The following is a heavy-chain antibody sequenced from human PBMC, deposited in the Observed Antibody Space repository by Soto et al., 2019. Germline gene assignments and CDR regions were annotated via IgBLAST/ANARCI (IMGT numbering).Heavy chain of an antibody. J-gene: IGHJ4*02. D-gene: IGHD3-16*02. CDR2: INPSGGST. CDR1: GYTFTSYY. V-gene: IGHV1-46*01. Sequence: GASVKVSCKASGYTFTSYYMHWVRQAPGQGLEWMGIINPSGGSTSYAQKFQGRVTMTRDTSTSTVYMELRSLRSDDTAVYYCARGNYYYIWGSYRPFDYWGQGTLVTVSS. CDR3: ARGNYYYIWGSYRPFDY.